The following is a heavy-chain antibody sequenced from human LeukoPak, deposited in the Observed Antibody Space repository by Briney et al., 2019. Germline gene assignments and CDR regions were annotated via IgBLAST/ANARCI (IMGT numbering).Heavy chain of an antibody. CDR3: ARDLINGYDYGDFLDFDY. J-gene: IGHJ4*02. CDR1: GFTFDDYA. Sequence: GGSLRLSCAASGFTFDDYAMHWVRQAPGKGLEWVSGISWNSGSIGYADSVKGRFTISRDNAKNSLYLQMNSLRAEDTAVYYCARDLINGYDYGDFLDFDYWGQGTLVTVSS. CDR2: ISWNSGSI. V-gene: IGHV3-9*01. D-gene: IGHD4-17*01.